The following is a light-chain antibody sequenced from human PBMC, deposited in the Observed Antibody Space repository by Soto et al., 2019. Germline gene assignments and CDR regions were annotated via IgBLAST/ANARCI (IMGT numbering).Light chain of an antibody. CDR3: ATWDDSLDGYV. CDR2: SHN. J-gene: IGLJ1*01. Sequence: QSVLTQPPSASGTPGQRVIISCSGSSSNIGSNTVNWYQQLPGTAPKLLIYSHNQRPSGVPDRFSGSQSGTSAFLAISGLQSEDEADYYCATWDDSLDGYVFGTGTKLTVL. V-gene: IGLV1-44*01. CDR1: SSNIGSNT.